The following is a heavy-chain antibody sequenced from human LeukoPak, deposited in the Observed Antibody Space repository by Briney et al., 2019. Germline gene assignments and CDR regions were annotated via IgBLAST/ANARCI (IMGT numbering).Heavy chain of an antibody. D-gene: IGHD2-15*01. Sequence: PSQTLSLTCTVSGGSISSGIYYWNWIRQHPGKGLEWIGYISDSGSTYYNPSLQTRVTISVDTSKNQFSLKLSSVTAADTAVYYCARVGPLLPDYYYYGMDVWGQGTTVTVSS. CDR3: ARVGPLLPDYYYYGMDV. CDR1: GGSISSGIYY. J-gene: IGHJ6*02. CDR2: ISDSGST. V-gene: IGHV4-31*03.